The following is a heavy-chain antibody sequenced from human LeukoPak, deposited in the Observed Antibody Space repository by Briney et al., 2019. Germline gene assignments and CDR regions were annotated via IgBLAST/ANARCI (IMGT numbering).Heavy chain of an antibody. V-gene: IGHV4-4*07. CDR2: IYTSGST. D-gene: IGHD3-16*02. CDR3: ARDLSVAFGGVIVPYYFDY. J-gene: IGHJ4*02. CDR1: GGSISSYY. Sequence: PSETLSLTCTVSGGSISSYYWSWIRQPAGKGLEWIGRIYTSGSTNYNPSLKSRVTMSVDTSKNQFSLKLSSVTAADTAVYYCARDLSVAFGGVIVPYYFDYWGQGNLVTVSS.